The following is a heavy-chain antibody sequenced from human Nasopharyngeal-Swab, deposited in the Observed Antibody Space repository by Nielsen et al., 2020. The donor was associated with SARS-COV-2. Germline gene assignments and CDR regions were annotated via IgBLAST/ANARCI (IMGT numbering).Heavy chain of an antibody. Sequence: SQTPSLTRAISGDSVSSHSAGWNSIRQSPSRGLEWLGRTLYRSKWYNDYAESVKSRIAVNPDTSKNQFSLQLNSVTPEDTAVYYCARGRDFSFDSWGQGTLVTASS. D-gene: IGHD3-3*01. CDR1: GDSVSSHSAG. V-gene: IGHV6-1*01. CDR3: ARGRDFSFDS. CDR2: TLYRSKWYN. J-gene: IGHJ4*02.